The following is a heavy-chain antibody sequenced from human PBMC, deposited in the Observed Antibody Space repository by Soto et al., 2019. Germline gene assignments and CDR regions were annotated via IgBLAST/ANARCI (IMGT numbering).Heavy chain of an antibody. CDR1: GGSISSSSYY. D-gene: IGHD6-19*01. CDR2: IYYSGST. Sequence: QLQLQESGPGLVKPSETLSLTCTVSGGSISSSSYYWGWIRQPPGKGLEWIGSIYYSGSTYYNPSLTSRVTISVATSKNQFSLKLSSVTAADTAVYYCARQDSSGWSGYWGQGTLVTVSS. CDR3: ARQDSSGWSGY. V-gene: IGHV4-39*01. J-gene: IGHJ4*02.